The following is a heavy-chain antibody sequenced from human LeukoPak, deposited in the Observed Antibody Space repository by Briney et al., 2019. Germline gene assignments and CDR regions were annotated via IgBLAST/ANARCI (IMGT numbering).Heavy chain of an antibody. CDR2: TSSGGNTI. Sequence: PGGSLRLSCAASGFTFRSYEMNWVRQAPGKGLEWVSYTSSGGNTIYYADSLKGRFTISRDNAKNSLYLQMNSLRAEDTAVYYCASRPPHGTFVVFDYWGQGTLVTVSS. D-gene: IGHD6-6*01. CDR3: ASRPPHGTFVVFDY. J-gene: IGHJ4*02. CDR1: GFTFRSYE. V-gene: IGHV3-48*03.